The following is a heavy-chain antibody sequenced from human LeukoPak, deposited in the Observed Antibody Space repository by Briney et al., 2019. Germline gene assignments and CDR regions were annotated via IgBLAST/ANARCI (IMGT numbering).Heavy chain of an antibody. J-gene: IGHJ4*02. D-gene: IGHD2-15*01. CDR2: ISSSSSYI. Sequence: NPGGSLRLSCAAPGFTFSSYSMNWVRQAPGKGLEWVSSISSSSSYIYYADSVKGRFTISRDNAKNSLYLQMNSLRAEDTAVYYCAREDKEDYFDYWGQGTLVTVSS. CDR3: AREDKEDYFDY. V-gene: IGHV3-21*01. CDR1: GFTFSSYS.